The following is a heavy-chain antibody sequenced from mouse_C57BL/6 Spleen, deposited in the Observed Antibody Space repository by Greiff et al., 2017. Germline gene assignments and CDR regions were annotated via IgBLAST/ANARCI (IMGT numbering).Heavy chain of an antibody. CDR1: GYTFTSYW. CDR3: ARHYYGSSYGYFDV. D-gene: IGHD1-1*01. J-gene: IGHJ1*03. Sequence: VQLQQPGAELVKPGASVKLSCKASGYTFTSYWMHWVKQRTGQGLEWIGMIHPNSGSTNYNEKFKSKATLTVDKSSSTAYMQLSSLTSEDSAVYYGARHYYGSSYGYFDVWGTGTTVTVSS. V-gene: IGHV1-64*01. CDR2: IHPNSGST.